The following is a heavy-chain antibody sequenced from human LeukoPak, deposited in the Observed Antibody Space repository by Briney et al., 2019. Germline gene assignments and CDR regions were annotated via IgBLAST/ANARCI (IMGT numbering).Heavy chain of an antibody. CDR1: GFTFSDYY. V-gene: IGHV3-11*06. CDR2: ISSSTGYT. Sequence: PGGSLRLSCAASGFTFSDYYMSWIRQAPGKGLEWVSYISSSTGYTNYGDFVKGRFTISRDNAKNSLYLQMSSLRAEDTAVYYCARVGQEYYYGMDVWGQGTTVTVSS. J-gene: IGHJ6*02. CDR3: ARVGQEYYYGMDV.